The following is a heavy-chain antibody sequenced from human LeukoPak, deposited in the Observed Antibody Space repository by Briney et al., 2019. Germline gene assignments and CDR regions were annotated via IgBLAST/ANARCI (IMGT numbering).Heavy chain of an antibody. CDR1: GFTFSSYW. CDR2: INNDGRST. J-gene: IGHJ4*02. Sequence: PGGSLRLSCAASGFTFSSYWMHWVRHAPGKGLVWVSRINNDGRSTTYADSVKGRFTISRDNAKNTLYLQMNSLRADDTAAYYCARVGATVTTIDYWGQGTLVTVSS. CDR3: ARVGATVTTIDY. D-gene: IGHD4-17*01. V-gene: IGHV3-74*01.